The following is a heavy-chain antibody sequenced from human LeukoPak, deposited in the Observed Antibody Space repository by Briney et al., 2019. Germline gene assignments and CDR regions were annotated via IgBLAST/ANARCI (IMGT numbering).Heavy chain of an antibody. D-gene: IGHD6-13*01. J-gene: IGHJ5*02. V-gene: IGHV3-30*18. Sequence: GGSLRLSCAASGFTFSSYDMHWVRQAPGKGLEWVAVISYDGSNKYYADSVKGRSTISRDNSKNTLYLQMNSLRAEDTAVYYCAKGFYGYSSSWYSGNWFDPWGQGTLVTVSS. CDR3: AKGFYGYSSSWYSGNWFDP. CDR2: ISYDGSNK. CDR1: GFTFSSYD.